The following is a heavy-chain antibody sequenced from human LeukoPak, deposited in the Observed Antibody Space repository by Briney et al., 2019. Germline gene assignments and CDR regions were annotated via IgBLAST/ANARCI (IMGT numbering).Heavy chain of an antibody. J-gene: IGHJ4*02. D-gene: IGHD6-6*01. V-gene: IGHV4-38-2*02. CDR2: IYYGGST. CDR1: GYSVSNASY. CDR3: ARGLDSSSSY. Sequence: SETLSLTCTVSGYSVSNASYWTWIRQPPGKGLEWIGSIYYGGSTYYTPSLKSRVTISVDTSKNQFSLKLSSVTAADTAVYYCARGLDSSSSYWGQGTLVTVSS.